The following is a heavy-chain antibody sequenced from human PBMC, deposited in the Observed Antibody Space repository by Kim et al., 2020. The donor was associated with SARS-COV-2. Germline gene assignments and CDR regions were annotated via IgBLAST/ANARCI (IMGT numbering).Heavy chain of an antibody. Sequence: GGSLRLSCAASGFTFNNYAMSWVRQAPGKGLEWVSAISRCGGAAYYAYSVKGLFPISRDNSRNTVVLQMSTLRAEATAVYSCARDGSGSFPQAGYFKKWG. CDR3: ARDGSGSFPQAGYFKK. J-gene: IGHJ1*01. D-gene: IGHD1-26*01. CDR2: ISRCGGAA. CDR1: GFTFNNYA. V-gene: IGHV3-23*01.